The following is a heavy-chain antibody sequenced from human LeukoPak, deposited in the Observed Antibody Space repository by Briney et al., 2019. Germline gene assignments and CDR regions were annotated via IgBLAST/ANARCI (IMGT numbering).Heavy chain of an antibody. D-gene: IGHD5-24*01. J-gene: IGHJ4*02. V-gene: IGHV3-7*01. CDR1: GFTFSTYN. CDR3: ARETPRRGETRDGYR. CDR2: IKEDGSET. Sequence: GGSLRLSCAASGFTFSTYNMNWVRQAPGKGLECLANIKEDGSETYYADSVKGRFTISRDNPKSLLFLQINSLRVEDTAVYYCARETPRRGETRDGYRWGQGTVVTVSS.